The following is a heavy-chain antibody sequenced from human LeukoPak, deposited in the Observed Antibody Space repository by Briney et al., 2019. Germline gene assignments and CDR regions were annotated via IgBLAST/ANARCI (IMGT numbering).Heavy chain of an antibody. V-gene: IGHV3-30*02. CDR3: AKDRGYYYDSSGCIDY. J-gene: IGHJ4*02. CDR1: GFTFSSYA. Sequence: GGSLRLSCAASGFTFSSYAMSWVRQAPGKGLEWVAFIRYDGSNKYYADSVKGRFTISRDNSKNTLYLQMNSLRAEDTAVYYCAKDRGYYYDSSGCIDYWGQGTLVTVSS. D-gene: IGHD3-22*01. CDR2: IRYDGSNK.